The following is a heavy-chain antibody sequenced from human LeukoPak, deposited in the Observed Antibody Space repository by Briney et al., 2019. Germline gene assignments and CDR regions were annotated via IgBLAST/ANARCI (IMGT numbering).Heavy chain of an antibody. V-gene: IGHV4-59*01. Sequence: SETLSLTCTVSDGSIGSYYWSWIRQPPGKGLEWIGYIYYSGTTNYNPSLKSRVIISVDTSKNQFSLKLSPVIAADTAVYYCARVGVDYSGNIIKYYFDYWGQGTLVTVSS. CDR1: DGSIGSYY. J-gene: IGHJ4*02. D-gene: IGHD4-23*01. CDR3: ARVGVDYSGNIIKYYFDY. CDR2: IYYSGTT.